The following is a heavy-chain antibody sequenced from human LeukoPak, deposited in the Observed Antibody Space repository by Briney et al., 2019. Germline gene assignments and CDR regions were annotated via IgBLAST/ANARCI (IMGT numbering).Heavy chain of an antibody. D-gene: IGHD1-26*01. Sequence: GESLKISCKGSGYSFSTYWIGWVRQMPGKGLEWMGIIYPGDSDTRYNPSFQGQVTISADKSTSTAYLQWSSLKASDTAIYCCGRHARMGATQSNFDYWGQGTLVTVSS. CDR2: IYPGDSDT. V-gene: IGHV5-51*01. CDR3: GRHARMGATQSNFDY. CDR1: GYSFSTYW. J-gene: IGHJ4*02.